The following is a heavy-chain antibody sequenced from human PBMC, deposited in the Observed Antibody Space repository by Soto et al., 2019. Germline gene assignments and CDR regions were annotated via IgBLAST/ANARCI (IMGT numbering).Heavy chain of an antibody. D-gene: IGHD6-25*01. CDR2: INHSGST. Sequence: QVQLQQWGAGLLKPSETLSLTCAVYGGSFSGYYWSWIRQPPGKGLEWIGEINHSGSTNYNPSLKSRATISVDTSRNQFSLKRGSVTAADTAVYYWARGATLAEQRLDYFDYWGQGTLVTVSS. CDR1: GGSFSGYY. J-gene: IGHJ4*02. V-gene: IGHV4-34*01. CDR3: ARGATLAEQRLDYFDY.